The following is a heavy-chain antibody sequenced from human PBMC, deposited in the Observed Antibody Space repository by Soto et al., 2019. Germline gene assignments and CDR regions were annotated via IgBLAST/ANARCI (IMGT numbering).Heavy chain of an antibody. Sequence: QVQLVQSGAEVKKPGASVKVSCKASGYTFTSYDINWVRQATGQGLEWMGWMNPNRGNTGYAQKFPGRVTMTRNTSISTAYMELSSLRSEDTAVYYCARERSAAGTGWFDPWGQGTLVTVSS. CDR3: ARERSAAGTGWFDP. CDR1: GYTFTSYD. CDR2: MNPNRGNT. V-gene: IGHV1-8*01. D-gene: IGHD6-13*01. J-gene: IGHJ5*02.